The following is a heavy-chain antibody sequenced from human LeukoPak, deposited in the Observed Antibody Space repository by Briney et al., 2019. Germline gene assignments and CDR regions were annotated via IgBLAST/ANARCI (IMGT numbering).Heavy chain of an antibody. Sequence: GGALRLSRAASGFTFSTYVMNWVRQAPGMGVEWVLAISDRGGSTSYAASVKGRFTISRDNSKSTLYPQMHSLRAEDTAVYYGGRSYVMDVWGKGPSVTVSS. CDR2: ISDRGGST. CDR3: GRSYVMDV. V-gene: IGHV3-23*01. J-gene: IGHJ6*04. CDR1: GFTFSTYV.